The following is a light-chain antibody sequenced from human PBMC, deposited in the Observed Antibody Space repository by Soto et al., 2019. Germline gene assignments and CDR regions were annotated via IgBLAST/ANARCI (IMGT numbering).Light chain of an antibody. CDR1: SSDVGGYNY. CDR3: SSYTRSSTHV. Sequence: QSVLTQPASVSGSPGQSITISCTGTSSDVGGYNYVSWYQQHPGKVPKLMIYEVSQRPSGVSNRFSGSKSGNTASLTISGLQAEDEADYYCSSYTRSSTHVFGTGTKVTVL. CDR2: EVS. J-gene: IGLJ1*01. V-gene: IGLV2-14*01.